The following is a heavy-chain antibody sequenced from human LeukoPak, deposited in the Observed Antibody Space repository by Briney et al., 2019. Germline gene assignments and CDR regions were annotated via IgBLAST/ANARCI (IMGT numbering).Heavy chain of an antibody. CDR3: AREGSSGWYAKVFDY. J-gene: IGHJ4*02. D-gene: IGHD6-19*01. Sequence: ASVKVSCKASGYTFTSYYMHWVRLAPGQGLEWMGIINPSGGSTSYAQKFQGRVTMARDTSTSTVYMELSSLRSEDTAVYYCAREGSSGWYAKVFDYWGQGTLVTVSS. CDR1: GYTFTSYY. CDR2: INPSGGST. V-gene: IGHV1-46*01.